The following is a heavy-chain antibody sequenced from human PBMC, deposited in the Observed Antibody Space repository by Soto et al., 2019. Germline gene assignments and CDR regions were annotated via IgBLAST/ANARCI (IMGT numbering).Heavy chain of an antibody. J-gene: IGHJ4*02. D-gene: IGHD2-15*01. CDR1: GFTFSAYG. CDR3: AKIFCRGGTCQPENYFEDY. Sequence: QVQLVESGGGVVQPGWSLRLSCAASGFTFSAYGMHWVRQTPGKGLDWVAVIAIGGDVKYYSDSVKGRFTISRDDSKNTLYLEMNSLRPEDTAIYYCAKIFCRGGTCQPENYFEDYWGQGTLVTVSS. CDR2: IAIGGDVK. V-gene: IGHV3-30*18.